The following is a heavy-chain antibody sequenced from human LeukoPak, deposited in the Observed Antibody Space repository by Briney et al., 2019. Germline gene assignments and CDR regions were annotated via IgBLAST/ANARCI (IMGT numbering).Heavy chain of an antibody. CDR3: ARGSQPDAFDI. Sequence: SQTLSLTCTVCGGSISSGSYYWSWIRQPAGKGLEWIGRIYTSGSTNYNPSLKSRVTISVDTSKNQFSLKLSSVTAADTAVYYCARGSQPDAFDIWGQGTMVTVSS. V-gene: IGHV4-61*02. CDR1: GGSISSGSYY. D-gene: IGHD2-2*01. J-gene: IGHJ3*02. CDR2: IYTSGST.